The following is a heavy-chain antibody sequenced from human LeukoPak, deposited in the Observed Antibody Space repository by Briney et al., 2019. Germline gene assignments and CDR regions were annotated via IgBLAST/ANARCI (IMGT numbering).Heavy chain of an antibody. CDR1: GFTFRRYA. CDR2: ISGSGSKT. V-gene: IGHV3-23*01. Sequence: GGSLRLSCAASGFTFRRYALSWVRQTPGKGLEWVSAISGSGSKTYYADSVKGRFTISRDIPKNTLYLQMNSLRVEDTAVYYCAKSRSGSANWALQIFDNWGQGALVTVSS. J-gene: IGHJ4*02. D-gene: IGHD1-1*01. CDR3: AKSRSGSANWALQIFDN.